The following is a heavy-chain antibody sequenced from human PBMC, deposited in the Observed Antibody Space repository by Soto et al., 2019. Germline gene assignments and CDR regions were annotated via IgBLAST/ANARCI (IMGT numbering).Heavy chain of an antibody. D-gene: IGHD5-12*01. CDR2: ISTYNDNT. CDR3: AAGDGYNIGFDY. Sequence: GTSVKVSCKASGYTFISYGISWVRQAPGQGLEWVGWISTYNDNTNYAQKLQGRVTMTTDTSTSTAYMELRSLRSDDTAVYYCAAGDGYNIGFDYWGQGTLVTVSS. V-gene: IGHV1-18*01. J-gene: IGHJ4*02. CDR1: GYTFISYG.